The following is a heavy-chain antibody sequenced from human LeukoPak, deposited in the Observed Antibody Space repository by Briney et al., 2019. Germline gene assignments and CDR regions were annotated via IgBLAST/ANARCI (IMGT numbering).Heavy chain of an antibody. Sequence: ASVKVSCKASGYIFIGYYIHWVRQAPGQGLEWMGWINPRSGGTKYAQRFQGRVTMTRDTSINTAYVDLSSLISDDTAVYYCARADWSIPSPSDWGQGTLVTVSS. J-gene: IGHJ4*02. D-gene: IGHD2-2*02. CDR2: INPRSGGT. CDR1: GYIFIGYY. V-gene: IGHV1-2*02. CDR3: ARADWSIPSPSD.